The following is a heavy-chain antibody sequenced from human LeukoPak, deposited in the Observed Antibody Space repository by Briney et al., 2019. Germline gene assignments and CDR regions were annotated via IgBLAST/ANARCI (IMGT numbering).Heavy chain of an antibody. Sequence: PGGSLRLSCAASGFTFTSFSFNWVRQAPGKGLEWVSSINTRSSYIWYADSVKGRFTISRDNAQNSLYLQMNSLRVEDTAVYYCVRELSGSGNVYYFDHWGQGTLVTVSS. V-gene: IGHV3-21*01. J-gene: IGHJ4*02. CDR1: GFTFTSFS. CDR3: VRELSGSGNVYYFDH. CDR2: INTRSSYI. D-gene: IGHD6-19*01.